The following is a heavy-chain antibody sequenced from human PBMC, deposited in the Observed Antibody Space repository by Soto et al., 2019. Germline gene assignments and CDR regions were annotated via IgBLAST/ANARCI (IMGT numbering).Heavy chain of an antibody. Sequence: QVQLVQSGDEVKKPGASVKVSCKASGYIFVNYGIAWVRQAPGQGLEWMGWISPYTGNTHSATKIQGRLTMTTDTSTSTGYMDLGSPTSDDTAVYYCVMVDNYVTPTPQDVWGQGTTVTVSS. J-gene: IGHJ6*02. V-gene: IGHV1-18*01. CDR1: GYIFVNYG. CDR2: ISPYTGNT. CDR3: VMVDNYVTPTPQDV. D-gene: IGHD3-16*01.